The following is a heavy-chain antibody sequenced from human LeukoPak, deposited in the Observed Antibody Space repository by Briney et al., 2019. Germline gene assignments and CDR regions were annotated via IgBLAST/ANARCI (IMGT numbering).Heavy chain of an antibody. Sequence: SETLSLTCAVYGGSFSGYYWSWISQPPGKGLEWIGEINHSGSTNYNPSLKSRVTISVDTSKNQFSLKLSSVTAADTAVYYCASGSNREYYDILTGYYLDYYYMDVWGKGTTVTVSS. D-gene: IGHD3-9*01. CDR2: INHSGST. CDR1: GGSFSGYY. CDR3: ASGSNREYYDILTGYYLDYYYMDV. J-gene: IGHJ6*03. V-gene: IGHV4-34*01.